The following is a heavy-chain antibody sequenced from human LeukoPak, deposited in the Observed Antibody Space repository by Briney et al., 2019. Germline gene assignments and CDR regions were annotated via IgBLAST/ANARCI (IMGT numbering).Heavy chain of an antibody. Sequence: GVSLRLSGAASGFDFSSYWMSWVRQAPGKGLEWVANIKQDGSEKYYVDSVKGRFTISRDNTKNSLYLQMNSLRAEDTDVYYGARCWYGSGSYRVFDYWGQGTLVTVSS. J-gene: IGHJ4*02. CDR3: ARCWYGSGSYRVFDY. D-gene: IGHD3-10*01. V-gene: IGHV3-7*04. CDR2: IKQDGSEK. CDR1: GFDFSSYW.